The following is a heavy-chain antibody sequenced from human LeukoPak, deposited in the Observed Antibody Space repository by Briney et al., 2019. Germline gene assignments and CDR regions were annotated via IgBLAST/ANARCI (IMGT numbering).Heavy chain of an antibody. J-gene: IGHJ4*02. CDR3: ARNFDSSGYYLAY. CDR2: IKHSENT. D-gene: IGHD3-22*01. Sequence: PSETLSLTCAVYGGSFSGYYWSWIRQPPGKGLEWIGEINYSESTNWIGEIKHSENTNYNPSLKSRVTISVDTSKNQFSLQLRSVTAADTAVYYCARNFDSSGYYLAYWGQGNLVTVSS. V-gene: IGHV4-34*01. CDR1: GGSFSGYY.